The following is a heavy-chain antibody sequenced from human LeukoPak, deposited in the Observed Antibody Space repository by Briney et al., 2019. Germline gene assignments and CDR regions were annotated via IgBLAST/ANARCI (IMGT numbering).Heavy chain of an antibody. Sequence: SVKVSCKASGGTFSSYAISWVRQTPGQGLEWMGGIIPIFGTANYAQKFQGRVTITTDESTSTAYMELSSLRSEDTAVYYCARGPIFGVAEYYFDYWGQGTLVTVSS. CDR3: ARGPIFGVAEYYFDY. CDR2: IIPIFGTA. CDR1: GGTFSSYA. V-gene: IGHV1-69*05. D-gene: IGHD3-3*01. J-gene: IGHJ4*02.